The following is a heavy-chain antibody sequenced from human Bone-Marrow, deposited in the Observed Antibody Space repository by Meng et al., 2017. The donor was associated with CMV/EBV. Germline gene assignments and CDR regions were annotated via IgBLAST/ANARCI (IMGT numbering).Heavy chain of an antibody. D-gene: IGHD3-22*01. CDR3: ARAYYYDSSGNFDY. Sequence: GGSLRLSCAASGFTFSAYVMSWVRQAPGKGLEWISTISGNDGTTDYADSVKGRFTISRDNSKNTLFLQMNSLRVEDTAVYYCARAYYYDSSGNFDYWGQGTLVTVSS. J-gene: IGHJ4*02. CDR2: ISGNDGTT. CDR1: GFTFSAYV. V-gene: IGHV3-23*01.